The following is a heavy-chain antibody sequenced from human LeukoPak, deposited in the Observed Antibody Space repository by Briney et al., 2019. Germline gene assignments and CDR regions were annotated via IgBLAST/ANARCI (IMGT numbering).Heavy chain of an antibody. V-gene: IGHV4-30-4*01. D-gene: IGHD4-17*01. CDR3: ARDVREVTTFDY. CDR2: IYHSGST. Sequence: PSQTLSLTCTVSGGSISSGDYYWSWIRQPPGKGLEWIGYIYHSGSTYYNPSLKSRVTISVDTSKNQFSLKLSSVTAADTAVYYCARDVREVTTFDYWGQGTLVTVSS. J-gene: IGHJ4*02. CDR1: GGSISSGDYY.